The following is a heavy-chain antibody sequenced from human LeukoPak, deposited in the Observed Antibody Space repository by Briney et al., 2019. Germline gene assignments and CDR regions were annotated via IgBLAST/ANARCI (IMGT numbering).Heavy chain of an antibody. CDR3: AKRATSGWYYFEH. D-gene: IGHD6-19*01. Sequence: GGSLRLSCAASGFTFSSYGMHWVRQAPGKGLEWVAVISYDGSNKYYADSVKGRFTISRDDSKNTLYLQMNSLRTEDTAVYYCAKRATSGWYYFEHWGQGTLVTVSS. CDR1: GFTFSSYG. V-gene: IGHV3-30*18. CDR2: ISYDGSNK. J-gene: IGHJ4*02.